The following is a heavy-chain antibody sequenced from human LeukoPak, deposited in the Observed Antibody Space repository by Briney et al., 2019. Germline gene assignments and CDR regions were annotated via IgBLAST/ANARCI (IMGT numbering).Heavy chain of an antibody. CDR3: ARYGGNFDY. CDR1: GGSISSYY. D-gene: IGHD4-23*01. Sequence: PSETLSLTCTVSGGSISSYYWSWIRQPPGKGLDWIGYIYYSGSTQYNPSLKSRVTISVDTSKNQFSLKLSSVTAADTAVYYCARYGGNFDYWGQGTLVTVSS. CDR2: IYYSGST. J-gene: IGHJ4*02. V-gene: IGHV4-59*01.